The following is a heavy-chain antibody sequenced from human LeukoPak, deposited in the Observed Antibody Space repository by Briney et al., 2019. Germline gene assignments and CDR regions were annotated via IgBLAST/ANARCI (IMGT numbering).Heavy chain of an antibody. CDR1: GCTFSSSC. J-gene: IGHJ4*02. CDR3: ARALSY. CDR2: IGRSSSTK. V-gene: IGHV3-48*01. Sequence: GGSLRLSCAASGCTFSSSCMNWVRQAPGKGLEWVSYIGRSSSTKYYADSVKGRFTISRDNAKNSLYLQMNGLRAEDTAVYFCARALSYWGQGTLVIVSS.